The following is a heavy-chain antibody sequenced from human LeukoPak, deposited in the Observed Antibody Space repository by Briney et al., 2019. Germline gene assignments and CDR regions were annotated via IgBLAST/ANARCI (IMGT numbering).Heavy chain of an antibody. D-gene: IGHD2-8*02. CDR2: VSYDGSNK. Sequence: PGRSLRLSCAASGFTFSSYGMHWVRQAPGKGLEWVAVVSYDGSNKYYADSVKGRFTISRDNSKNTLYLQMNSLRAEDTAVYYCAKDQGYWQPDCWGQGTLVTVSS. V-gene: IGHV3-30*18. J-gene: IGHJ4*02. CDR3: AKDQGYWQPDC. CDR1: GFTFSSYG.